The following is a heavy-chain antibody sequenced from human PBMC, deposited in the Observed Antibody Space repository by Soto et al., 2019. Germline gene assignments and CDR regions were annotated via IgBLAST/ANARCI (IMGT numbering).Heavy chain of an antibody. CDR3: ATMTGFLVPTLEADY. CDR2: LFYTGST. V-gene: IGHV4-39*01. D-gene: IGHD3-3*01. J-gene: IGHJ4*02. CDR1: GNSISDRNYY. Sequence: HLQLQESGPGLVKPSETLSLTCTVSGNSISDRNYYWGWIRQPPGKGLEWIGSLFYTGSTSYSPSLRGRVTISVDTSKNQFSLKVTSVTAADTAIYFCATMTGFLVPTLEADYWGQGALVTVSS.